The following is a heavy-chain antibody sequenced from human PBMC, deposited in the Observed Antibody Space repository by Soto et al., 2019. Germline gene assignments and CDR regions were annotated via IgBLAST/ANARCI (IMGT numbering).Heavy chain of an antibody. CDR1: GGSISSYY. V-gene: IGHV4-59*01. D-gene: IGHD7-27*01. Sequence: QVQLQESGPGLVKPSETLSLTCTVSGGSISSYYWSWIRQPPGKGLEWIGYIYYSGSTNYNPSLKSRVTISVDTSKNQFSLKLSSVTAADTAVYYCARERHSLGQPPPDSLDAFDIWGQGTMVTVSS. CDR3: ARERHSLGQPPPDSLDAFDI. CDR2: IYYSGST. J-gene: IGHJ3*02.